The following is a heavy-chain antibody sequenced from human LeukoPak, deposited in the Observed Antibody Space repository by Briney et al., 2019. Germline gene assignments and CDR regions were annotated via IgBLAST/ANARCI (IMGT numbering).Heavy chain of an antibody. CDR3: ARGFHRLYGSGSYYNPEFDY. D-gene: IGHD3-10*01. CDR1: GYTFTSYG. CDR2: ISAYNGNT. Sequence: ASVKVSCKASGYTFTSYGISWARQAPGQGLEWMGWISAYNGNTNYAQKLQGRVTMTTGTSTSTAYMELRSLRSDDTAVYYCARGFHRLYGSGSYYNPEFDYWGQGTLVTVSS. V-gene: IGHV1-18*01. J-gene: IGHJ4*02.